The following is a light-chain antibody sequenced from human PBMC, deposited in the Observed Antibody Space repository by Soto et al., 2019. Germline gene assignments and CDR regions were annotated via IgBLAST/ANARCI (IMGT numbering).Light chain of an antibody. CDR2: KAS. CDR3: QHYTDYPT. CDR1: QSLSSW. Sequence: DIQMTQSPSTLSASVGDRVTITCRASQSLSSWLAWYQQKPGKAPKLLIYKASTLESGVPSRFSGRGSGTDFTLTISSLQPDDFATYYCQHYTDYPTFGPGTKVDI. V-gene: IGKV1-5*03. J-gene: IGKJ3*01.